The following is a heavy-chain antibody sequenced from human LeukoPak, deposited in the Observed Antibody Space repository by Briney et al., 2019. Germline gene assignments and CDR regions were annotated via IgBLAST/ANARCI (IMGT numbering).Heavy chain of an antibody. Sequence: SQTLSLTCAISGDSVSSNSAAWNWIRQSPSRGLEWLGRTYYRSKWNNDYAVSVKSRITINPDTSKNQFSLQLNSVTPEDTAVYYCAQTARSSWSAEYFQHWGQGTLVTVSS. J-gene: IGHJ1*01. CDR3: AQTARSSWSAEYFQH. CDR1: GDSVSSNSAA. V-gene: IGHV6-1*01. D-gene: IGHD6-13*01. CDR2: TYYRSKWNN.